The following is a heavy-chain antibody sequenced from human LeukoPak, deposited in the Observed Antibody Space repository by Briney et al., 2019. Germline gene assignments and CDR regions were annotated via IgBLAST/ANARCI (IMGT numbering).Heavy chain of an antibody. J-gene: IGHJ5*02. CDR2: IIPILGIA. Sequence: SVKVSCKASGGTFSSYTISWVRQAPGQGLEWMGRIIPILGIANYAQKFQGRVMITADKSTSTAYMELSSLRSEDTAVYYCARDPSTTYYDILTGFDPWGQGTLVTVSS. CDR3: ARDPSTTYYDILTGFDP. CDR1: GGTFSSYT. D-gene: IGHD3-9*01. V-gene: IGHV1-69*04.